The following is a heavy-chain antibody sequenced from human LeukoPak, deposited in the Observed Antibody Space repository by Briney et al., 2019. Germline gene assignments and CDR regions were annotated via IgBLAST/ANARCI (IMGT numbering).Heavy chain of an antibody. Sequence: GGSLRLSCAASGFTFSSYGMHWVRQAPGKGLEWVAVISYDGSNKYYADSVKGRFTISRDNSKNTLYLQMNSLRAEDTAVYYCARADLMITSGFDAFDIWGQGTMVTVSS. CDR1: GFTFSSYG. D-gene: IGHD3-16*01. V-gene: IGHV3-30*03. CDR3: ARADLMITSGFDAFDI. CDR2: ISYDGSNK. J-gene: IGHJ3*02.